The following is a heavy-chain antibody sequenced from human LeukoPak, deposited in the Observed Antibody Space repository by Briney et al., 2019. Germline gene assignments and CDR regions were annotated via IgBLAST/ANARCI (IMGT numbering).Heavy chain of an antibody. CDR2: ISWNSGSI. CDR3: AKEGDGPFDY. J-gene: IGHJ4*02. V-gene: IGHV3-9*01. CDR1: GFTFDDYA. Sequence: GGSLRLSCAASGFTFDDYAMHWVRQAPGKGLEWVSGISWNSGSIGYADSVKGRFTTSRDNAKNSLYLQMNSLRAEDTALYYCAKEGDGPFDYWGQGTLVTVSS. D-gene: IGHD5-24*01.